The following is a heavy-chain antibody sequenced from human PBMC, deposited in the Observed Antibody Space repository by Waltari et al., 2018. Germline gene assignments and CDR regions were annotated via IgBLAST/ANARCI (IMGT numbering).Heavy chain of an antibody. Sequence: QVQLQQWGAGLLKPSETLSLTCAVYGGSFSGYYWSWIRQPPGKGLEWIGEINQSGSTNYNPSLKSRVTISVDTSKNQFALKLSAVTAADTAVYYCARARYYYGSGSYFHDAFDIWGQGTMVTVSS. V-gene: IGHV4-34*01. CDR3: ARARYYYGSGSYFHDAFDI. CDR2: INQSGST. J-gene: IGHJ3*02. CDR1: GGSFSGYY. D-gene: IGHD3-10*01.